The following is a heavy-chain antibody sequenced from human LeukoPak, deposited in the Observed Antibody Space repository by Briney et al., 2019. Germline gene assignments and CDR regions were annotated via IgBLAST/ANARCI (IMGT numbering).Heavy chain of an antibody. CDR1: GYTFTGYY. CDR3: ARPILRKWSGYDFIDAFDI. Sequence: ASVKVSCKASGYTFTGYYMHWVRQAPGQGLEWMGWITPNSGGTNYAQKFQGRVTITRDTSISTAYMEPSRLRSDDTAVYYCARPILRKWSGYDFIDAFDIWGQGTMVTVSS. V-gene: IGHV1-2*02. CDR2: ITPNSGGT. J-gene: IGHJ3*02. D-gene: IGHD5-12*01.